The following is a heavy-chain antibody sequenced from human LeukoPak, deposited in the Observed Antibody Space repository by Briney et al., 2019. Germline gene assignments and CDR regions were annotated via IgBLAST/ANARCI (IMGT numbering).Heavy chain of an antibody. D-gene: IGHD2-2*01. CDR1: GGSISSSSYY. Sequence: PSETLSLTCTVPGGSISSSSYYWGWIRQPPGKGLEWIGSIYYSGSTYYNPSLKSRATISVDTSKNQFSLKLSSVTAADTAVYYCARKYCSSTSCYYAYWGQGTLVTVSS. J-gene: IGHJ4*02. V-gene: IGHV4-39*01. CDR3: ARKYCSSTSCYYAY. CDR2: IYYSGST.